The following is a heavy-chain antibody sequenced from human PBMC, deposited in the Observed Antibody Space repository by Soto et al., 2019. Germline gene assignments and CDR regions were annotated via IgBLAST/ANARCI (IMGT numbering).Heavy chain of an antibody. CDR1: GGTFSSYA. J-gene: IGHJ6*02. CDR2: IIPISGTA. Sequence: QVQLVQSGAEVKKPGSSVKVSCKASGGTFSSYAISWVRQAPGQGLEWMGGIIPISGTANYAQNFQVRVTITADESTSTAYMEMRRLRSEDTAVYYCARSQGSSTSLEIYYYYYYGMDVWGQGTTVTVSS. V-gene: IGHV1-69*01. CDR3: ARSQGSSTSLEIYYYYYYGMDV. D-gene: IGHD2-2*01.